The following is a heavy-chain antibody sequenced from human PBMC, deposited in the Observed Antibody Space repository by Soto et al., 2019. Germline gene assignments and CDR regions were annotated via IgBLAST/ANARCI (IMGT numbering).Heavy chain of an antibody. CDR3: TSLTIFGVVTHYYYGMDV. J-gene: IGHJ6*02. V-gene: IGHV3-49*04. Sequence: GGSLRLSCTASGFTFGDYAMSWVRQAPGKGLEWVGFIRSKAYGGTTEYAASVKGRFTISRDDSKSIAYLQMNSLKTEDTAVYYCTSLTIFGVVTHYYYGMDVWGQGTTVTVSS. D-gene: IGHD3-3*01. CDR1: GFTFGDYA. CDR2: IRSKAYGGTT.